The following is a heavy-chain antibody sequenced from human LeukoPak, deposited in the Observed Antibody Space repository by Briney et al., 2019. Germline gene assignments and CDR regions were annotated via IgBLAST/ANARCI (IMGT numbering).Heavy chain of an antibody. CDR1: GFTVSSNY. J-gene: IGHJ1*01. Sequence: GGSLRLSCAASGFTVSSNYMSWVRQAPGKGLEWVSAISGSGGSTYYADSVKGRFTISRDNSKNTLYLQMNSLRAEDTAVYYCAKDRNDILTGHGPSGAEYFQHWGQGTLVTVSS. V-gene: IGHV3-23*01. CDR2: ISGSGGST. D-gene: IGHD3-9*01. CDR3: AKDRNDILTGHGPSGAEYFQH.